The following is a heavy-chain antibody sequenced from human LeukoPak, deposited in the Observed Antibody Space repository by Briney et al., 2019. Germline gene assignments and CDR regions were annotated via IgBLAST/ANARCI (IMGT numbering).Heavy chain of an antibody. J-gene: IGHJ4*02. CDR1: GFTFNGYS. CDR3: ARDLPFGYSIDY. Sequence: GGSLRLSCVASGFTFNGYSMNWVRQAPGKGLEWISYINGRGDAIYYADFARGRFTISRDNAETSLFLQMSSLRVEDTALYYCARDLPFGYSIDYWGQGTPVTVSS. CDR2: INGRGDAI. V-gene: IGHV3-48*01. D-gene: IGHD2-15*01.